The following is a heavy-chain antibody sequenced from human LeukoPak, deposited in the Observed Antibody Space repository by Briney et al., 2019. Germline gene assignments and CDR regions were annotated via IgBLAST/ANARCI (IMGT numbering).Heavy chain of an antibody. CDR2: IRSSSSYV. J-gene: IGHJ4*02. Sequence: PGGSLRLSCAASGFTFSSYSMNWVRQAPGKGLEWVSSIRSSSSYVYYADSVKGRFTISRDNAKNSLYLQMNSLRAEDAAVYYCARLYYDSSGSFAYWGQGTQVTVSS. D-gene: IGHD3-22*01. CDR1: GFTFSSYS. CDR3: ARLYYDSSGSFAY. V-gene: IGHV3-21*01.